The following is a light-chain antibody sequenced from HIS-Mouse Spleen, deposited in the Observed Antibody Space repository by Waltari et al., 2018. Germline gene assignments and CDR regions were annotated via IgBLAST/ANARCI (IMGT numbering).Light chain of an antibody. V-gene: IGLV2-11*01. CDR2: DVS. J-gene: IGLJ1*01. CDR1: SSDFGGYNY. Sequence: QSALTQPRSVSGSPGPSVTISCTGTSSDFGGYNYVSWYQQHPGKAPKLMSYDVSKRPSGVPDRFSGSKSGNTASLTISGLQAEDEADYYCCSYAGSYTGVFGTGTKVTVL. CDR3: CSYAGSYTGV.